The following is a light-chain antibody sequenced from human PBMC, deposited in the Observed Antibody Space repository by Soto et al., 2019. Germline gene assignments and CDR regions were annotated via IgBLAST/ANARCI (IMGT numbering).Light chain of an antibody. CDR1: SSDVGGYNY. V-gene: IGLV2-14*01. J-gene: IGLJ1*01. Sequence: QSVLTQPASVSGSPGQSITISCTGTSSDVGGYNYVSWYQQHPGKAPKLMIYEVTNRPSGVSNRFSGSKSGNTASLTISGLQAEDEADYYCSSYTSSNTFYVFGTGTKGTVL. CDR2: EVT. CDR3: SSYTSSNTFYV.